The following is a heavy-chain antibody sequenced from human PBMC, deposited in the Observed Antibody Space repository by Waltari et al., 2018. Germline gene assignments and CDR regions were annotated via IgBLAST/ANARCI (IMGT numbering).Heavy chain of an antibody. CDR1: GGSITSYY. CDR3: ARLWFGEFPYYYYYGMDV. CDR2: IYYSGST. D-gene: IGHD3-10*01. Sequence: QVQLQESGPGLVKPSETLSLTCTVSGGSITSYYWSWIRQPPGKGLEWIGYIYYSGSTNYNPSLKSRVTISVDTSKNQFSLKLSSVTAADTAVYYCARLWFGEFPYYYYYGMDVWGQGTTVTVSS. V-gene: IGHV4-59*01. J-gene: IGHJ6*01.